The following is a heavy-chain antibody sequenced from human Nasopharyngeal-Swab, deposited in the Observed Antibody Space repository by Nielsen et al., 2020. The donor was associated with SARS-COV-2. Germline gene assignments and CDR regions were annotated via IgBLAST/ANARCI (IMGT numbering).Heavy chain of an antibody. CDR2: ISSSSSYI. CDR3: ARVRFVGELIDAFDI. Sequence: LTCAASGFTFSSYSMNWVRQAPGKGLEWVSSISSSSSYIYYADSVKGRFTISRDNAKNSLYLQMNSLRAEDTAVYYCARVRFVGELIDAFDIWGQGTMVTVSS. V-gene: IGHV3-21*01. J-gene: IGHJ3*02. D-gene: IGHD1-26*01. CDR1: GFTFSSYS.